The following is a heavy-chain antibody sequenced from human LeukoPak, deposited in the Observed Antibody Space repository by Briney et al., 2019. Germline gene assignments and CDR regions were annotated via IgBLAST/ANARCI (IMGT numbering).Heavy chain of an antibody. CDR1: GFTFNNYA. J-gene: IGHJ4*02. D-gene: IGHD4-17*01. CDR3: AKDLSPGYGDYVGY. V-gene: IGHV3-30*04. CDR2: ISYDGSNE. Sequence: GGSLRLSCVDSGFTFNNYAMHWVRQAPGKGLEWVAVISYDGSNEYYADSVKGRFTISRDNSKNTLYLQMDSLRTEDTAVYYCAKDLSPGYGDYVGYWGQGTLVTVSS.